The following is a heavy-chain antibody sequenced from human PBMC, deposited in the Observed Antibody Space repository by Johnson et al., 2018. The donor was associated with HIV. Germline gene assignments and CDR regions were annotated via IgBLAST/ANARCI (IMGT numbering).Heavy chain of an antibody. CDR2: IRYDGSNK. Sequence: VQLVESGGGVVQPGGSLRLSCAASGFTFSSYGMHWVRQAPGKGLEWVSFIRYDGSNKYYADSVKGRFTISRDNSKNTLYLQMNSLRAGDTAVYYCSRLPTGYSRDGFDIWGQWTMVTVSS. J-gene: IGHJ3*02. D-gene: IGHD5-18*01. V-gene: IGHV3-30*02. CDR1: GFTFSSYG. CDR3: SRLPTGYSRDGFDI.